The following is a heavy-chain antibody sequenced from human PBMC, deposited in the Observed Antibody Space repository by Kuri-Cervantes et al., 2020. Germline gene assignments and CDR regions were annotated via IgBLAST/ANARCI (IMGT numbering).Heavy chain of an antibody. CDR1: GYTFTSYD. CDR3: ARAQSRTYYYDSSGWSRPSDY. Sequence: SVKVSCKASGYTFTSYDINWVRQATGQGLEWMGGIIPIFDTRNYAQKFQGRVTITADKSTSTAYMELSSLRSEDTAVYYCARAQSRTYYYDSSGWSRPSDYWGQGTLVTVSS. D-gene: IGHD3-22*01. J-gene: IGHJ4*02. V-gene: IGHV1-69*06. CDR2: IIPIFDTR.